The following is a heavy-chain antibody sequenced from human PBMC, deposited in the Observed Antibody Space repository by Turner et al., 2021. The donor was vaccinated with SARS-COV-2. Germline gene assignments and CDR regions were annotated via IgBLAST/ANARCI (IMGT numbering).Heavy chain of an antibody. CDR3: ARSWGGILTGYSFDP. J-gene: IGHJ5*02. CDR1: GGSFSGYY. D-gene: IGHD3-9*01. CDR2: IYHSGSN. V-gene: IGHV4-34*01. Sequence: QVQLQQWGAGLLNASETLSLTCGVYGGSFSGYYWSGLRQPPGQGVEWIGVIYHSGSNNYNLSLKCRVTISEDTSKNQFSLKLSSVTAADTAVYYCARSWGGILTGYSFDPWGQGTLVTVSS.